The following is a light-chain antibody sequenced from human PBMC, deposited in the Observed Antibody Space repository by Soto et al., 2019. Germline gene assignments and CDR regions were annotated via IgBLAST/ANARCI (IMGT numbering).Light chain of an antibody. J-gene: IGLJ1*01. CDR2: SVS. V-gene: IGLV2-11*01. CDR3: CSYAGSYTYV. Sequence: QSVLTQPRSVSGSPEQSVTISCTGTSSDVGGHNYVSWYQQYPGKAPKLLLSSVSKRPSGVPDRFSGSKSGNTASLTISGLQAEDEADYYCCSYAGSYTYVFGTGTKVTVL. CDR1: SSDVGGHNY.